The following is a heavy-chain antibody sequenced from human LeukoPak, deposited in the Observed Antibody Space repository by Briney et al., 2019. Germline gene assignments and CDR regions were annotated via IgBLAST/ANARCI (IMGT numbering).Heavy chain of an antibody. J-gene: IGHJ4*02. CDR2: ISSSISYI. Sequence: GGSLRLSCAASGFTFSSYSMNWVRQAPGKGLEWVSFISSSISYIYYADSVKGRFTISRDNAKNSLYLQMNSLRAEDTAVYYCARDSYDFWSGSSPDYWGQGTLVTVSS. CDR3: ARDSYDFWSGSSPDY. V-gene: IGHV3-21*01. D-gene: IGHD3-3*01. CDR1: GFTFSSYS.